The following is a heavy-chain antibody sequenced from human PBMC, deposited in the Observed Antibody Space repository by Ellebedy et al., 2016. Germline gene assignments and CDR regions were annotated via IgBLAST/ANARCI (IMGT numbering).Heavy chain of an antibody. CDR1: GGSFSGYY. J-gene: IGHJ4*02. D-gene: IGHD3-9*01. CDR3: AREMTYYDILTGFDRTYYFDY. V-gene: IGHV4-34*01. Sequence: SETLSLTXAVYGGSFSGYYWSWIRQPPGKGLEWIGEINHSGSTNYNPSLKSRVTISVDTSKNQFSLKLSSVTAADTAVYYCAREMTYYDILTGFDRTYYFDYWGQGTLVTVSS. CDR2: INHSGST.